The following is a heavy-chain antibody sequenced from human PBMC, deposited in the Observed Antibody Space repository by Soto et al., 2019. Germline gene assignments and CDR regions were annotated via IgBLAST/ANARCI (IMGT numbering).Heavy chain of an antibody. V-gene: IGHV3-74*01. CDR2: IIRDGSST. CDR1: GFTFSSYW. J-gene: IGHJ6*02. CDR3: GRGGSGIYGMDI. D-gene: IGHD6-13*01. Sequence: EVQLVESGGGLVQPGGSLRLSCAASGFTFSSYWMHWVRQAPGKGLVWISRIIRDGSSTNYADSVKGRFTISRDNAKNTLYLEINSLRADDTAVYFCGRGGSGIYGMDIWGQGTTVTVPS.